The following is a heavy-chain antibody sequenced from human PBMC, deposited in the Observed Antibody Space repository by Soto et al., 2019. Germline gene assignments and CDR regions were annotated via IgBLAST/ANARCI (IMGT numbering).Heavy chain of an antibody. CDR2: ISGSGGST. V-gene: IGHV3-23*01. D-gene: IGHD6-6*01. CDR3: AKGASPSEYSSSSA. Sequence: EVQLLESGGGLVQPGGSLRLSCAASGFTFSSYAMSWVRQAPGKGLEWVSAISGSGGSTYYADSVKGRFTISRDNSKNSMYLQMNSLRAEDTAVYYCAKGASPSEYSSSSAWGQGTLVTVSS. CDR1: GFTFSSYA. J-gene: IGHJ5*02.